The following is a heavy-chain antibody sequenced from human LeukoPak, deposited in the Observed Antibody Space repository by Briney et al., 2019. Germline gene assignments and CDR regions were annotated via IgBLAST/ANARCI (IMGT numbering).Heavy chain of an antibody. D-gene: IGHD6-6*01. V-gene: IGHV1-8*01. J-gene: IGHJ5*02. CDR1: GYTFTSYD. Sequence: ASVKVSCKAFGYTFTSYDINWVRQATGQGLEWMGWMNPNSGNTGYAQKFQGRVSMTWNTSISTAYMELSSLKSEDTAVYYCAKIGAAARRTPNPRWFDPWGQGTLVTVSS. CDR3: AKIGAAARRTPNPRWFDP. CDR2: MNPNSGNT.